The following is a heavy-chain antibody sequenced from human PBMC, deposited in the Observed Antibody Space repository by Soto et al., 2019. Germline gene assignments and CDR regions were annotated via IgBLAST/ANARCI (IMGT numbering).Heavy chain of an antibody. CDR3: ARQGSWPYYYYGLDV. V-gene: IGHV1-18*01. J-gene: IGHJ6*02. D-gene: IGHD1-26*01. CDR1: GYTFTTSG. CDR2: ISTYNGDT. Sequence: QVQLVQSGPEVRKPGASVKVSCEASGYTFTTSGISWVRQVPGQGLEWMGWISTYNGDTNSAQNFQGRGLMTADTATGTADLELMSLKSDDTAVYYCARQGSWPYYYYGLDVWGQGTTVTVSS.